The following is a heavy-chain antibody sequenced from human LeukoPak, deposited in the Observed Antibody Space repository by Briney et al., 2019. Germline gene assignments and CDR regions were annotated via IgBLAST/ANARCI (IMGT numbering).Heavy chain of an antibody. D-gene: IGHD3-22*01. CDR1: GFTFSSYA. CDR2: ISGSGGST. CDR3: AKARGDQYYYDSSGYWDY. Sequence: QPGGSLRFSCAAPGFTFSSYAMSWVRQAPGKGLEWVSAISGSGGSTYYADSVKGRFTISRDNSKNTLDLQMNSLRAEDTAVYYCAKARGDQYYYDSSGYWDYWGQGTLVTVSS. V-gene: IGHV3-23*01. J-gene: IGHJ4*02.